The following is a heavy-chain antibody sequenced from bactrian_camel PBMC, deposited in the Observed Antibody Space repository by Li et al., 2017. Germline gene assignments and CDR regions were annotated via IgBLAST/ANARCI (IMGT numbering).Heavy chain of an antibody. CDR3: AAAKYGYPWTVPLQSDAYNY. Sequence: VQLVESGGGLVQAGGSLRLSCATSGTTYKSYCMGWFRQDPGKERERVAVIDTDDITRYADSAKGRFTISQDNAKNTVFLQMNNLQPEDTSMYYCAAAKYGYPWTVPLQSDAYNYRGQGTQVTVS. D-gene: IGHD6*01. V-gene: IGHV3S53*01. CDR1: GTTYKSYC. CDR2: IDTDDIT. J-gene: IGHJ4*01.